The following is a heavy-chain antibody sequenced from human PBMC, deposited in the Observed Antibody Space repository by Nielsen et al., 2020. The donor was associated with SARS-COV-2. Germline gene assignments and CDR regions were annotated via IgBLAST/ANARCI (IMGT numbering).Heavy chain of an antibody. J-gene: IGHJ4*02. D-gene: IGHD3-22*01. CDR3: ARLWDDGYYFDTGPYDY. Sequence: GGSLRLSCAGSGLTLSRHWMNWVRQAPGKGLAWVSRISSDGTKTTYADSVKGRFTISRDNAKNTLYLQMNSLRAEDTAVYYCARLWDDGYYFDTGPYDYWGQGTLVTVSS. V-gene: IGHV3-74*03. CDR1: GLTLSRHW. CDR2: ISSDGTKT.